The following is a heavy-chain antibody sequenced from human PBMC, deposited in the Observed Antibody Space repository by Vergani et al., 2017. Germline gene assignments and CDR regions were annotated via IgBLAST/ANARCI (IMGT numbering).Heavy chain of an antibody. J-gene: IGHJ5*02. D-gene: IGHD7-27*01. V-gene: IGHV4-39*01. Sequence: QLQLQESGPGLVKPSETLSLTCTVSGGSLSSSSYYWGWIRQPPGKGLEWIGSISYSESTYYNPSLKSRVTISLDTSKNQFSLKLSSVTAADTAVYYCARRTTLWGSNWFDHWGQGTLVTVSS. CDR2: ISYSEST. CDR1: GGSLSSSSYY. CDR3: ARRTTLWGSNWFDH.